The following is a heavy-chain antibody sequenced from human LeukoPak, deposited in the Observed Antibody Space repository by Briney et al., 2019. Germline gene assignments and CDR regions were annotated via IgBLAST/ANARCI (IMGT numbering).Heavy chain of an antibody. CDR1: GYTFTDYY. D-gene: IGHD1-26*01. CDR2: VNPEDGET. CDR3: ATGIGVAGAISYYYYYMDV. Sequence: ASVKVSCKVSGYTFTDYYMHWVQQAPGKGLEWMGLVNPEDGETIYAEKFQGRVTITADTSTDTAYMELSSLRSEDTAVYYCATGIGVAGAISYYYYYMDVWGKGTTVTVSS. V-gene: IGHV1-69-2*01. J-gene: IGHJ6*03.